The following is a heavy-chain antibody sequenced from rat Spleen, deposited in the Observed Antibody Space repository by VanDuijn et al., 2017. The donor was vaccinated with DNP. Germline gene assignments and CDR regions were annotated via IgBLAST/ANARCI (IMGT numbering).Heavy chain of an antibody. Sequence: EVQLVESGGGLVQPGRSLKLSCAASGFTFSNYYMAWVRQAPKKGLEWVATISTSGSRTYYPDSVKGRFTISRDNAKSSLYLQMNSLKSEDTATYYCARHRIIRGFDYWGQGVMVTVSS. CDR1: GFTFSNYY. J-gene: IGHJ2*01. D-gene: IGHD4-3*01. V-gene: IGHV5-25*01. CDR2: ISTSGSRT. CDR3: ARHRIIRGFDY.